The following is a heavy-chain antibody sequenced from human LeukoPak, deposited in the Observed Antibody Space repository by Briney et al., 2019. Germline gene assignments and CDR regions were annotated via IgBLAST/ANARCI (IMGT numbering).Heavy chain of an antibody. CDR3: ASEEIVVVPAARLGNYYYYYMDV. J-gene: IGHJ6*03. CDR1: RFTFSSYG. D-gene: IGHD2-2*01. V-gene: IGHV3-23*01. Sequence: GGSLRLSCAASRFTFSSYGMSWVRQAPGKGLEWVSAISGSGGSTYYADSVKGRFTISRDNAKNSLYLQMNSLRAEDTAVYYCASEEIVVVPAARLGNYYYYYMDVWGKGTTVTVSS. CDR2: ISGSGGST.